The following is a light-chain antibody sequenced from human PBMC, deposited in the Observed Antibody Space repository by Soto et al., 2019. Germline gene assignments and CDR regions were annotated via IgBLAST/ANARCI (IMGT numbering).Light chain of an antibody. CDR2: EVS. J-gene: IGLJ3*02. CDR3: SSHAGNNNWGV. Sequence: QSALTQPTSASGSPGQSVTISCTGTSSDIGGYNFVSWYQQHPGKAPKLMIYEVSKRPSGVPDRFSGSKSGNTASLTVSGLQGEDEAAYYCSSHAGNNNWGVFGGGTKLTVL. V-gene: IGLV2-8*01. CDR1: SSDIGGYNF.